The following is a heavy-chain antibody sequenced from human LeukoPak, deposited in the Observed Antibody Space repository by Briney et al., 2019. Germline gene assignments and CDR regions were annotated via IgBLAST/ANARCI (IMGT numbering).Heavy chain of an antibody. CDR2: ISGSGDRT. J-gene: IGHJ5*02. V-gene: IGHV3-23*01. Sequence: GGSLRLSCAASGFTFNTYAMSWVRQAPGKGLEWVSVISGSGDRTYYADSVKGRFTISRDNSKNTLYLQMNSLRAEDTAVYYCARGAYGSGSYGDNWFDPWGQGTLVTVSS. CDR1: GFTFNTYA. D-gene: IGHD3-10*01. CDR3: ARGAYGSGSYGDNWFDP.